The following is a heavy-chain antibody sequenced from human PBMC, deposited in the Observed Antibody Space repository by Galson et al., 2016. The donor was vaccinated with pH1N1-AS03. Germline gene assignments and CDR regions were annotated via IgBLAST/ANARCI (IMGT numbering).Heavy chain of an antibody. V-gene: IGHV3-73*01. Sequence: SLRLSCAASGFTFSRSTMHWVRQASGKGLEWVGHIRTKTNSYATAYGASMKGRFTISRDDSKNITYLQMNSLQIDDTAVYFCSRGDWSHWGQGTLVTVSS. CDR1: GFTFSRST. CDR3: SRGDWSH. J-gene: IGHJ4*02. CDR2: IRTKTNSYAT. D-gene: IGHD2-21*02.